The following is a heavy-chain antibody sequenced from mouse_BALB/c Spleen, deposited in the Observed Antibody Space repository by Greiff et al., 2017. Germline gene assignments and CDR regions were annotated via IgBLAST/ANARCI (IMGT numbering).Heavy chain of an antibody. J-gene: IGHJ3*01. CDR1: GYTFTSYW. Sequence: EVQLQESGTVLARPGASVKMSCKASGYTFTSYWMHWVKQRPGQGLEWIGAIYPGNSDTSYNQKFKGKAKLTAVTSTSTAYMELSSLTNEDSAVYYCTRRGVYGNYGNYWGQGTLVTVSA. CDR3: TRRGVYGNYGNY. CDR2: IYPGNSDT. D-gene: IGHD2-1*01. V-gene: IGHV1-5*01.